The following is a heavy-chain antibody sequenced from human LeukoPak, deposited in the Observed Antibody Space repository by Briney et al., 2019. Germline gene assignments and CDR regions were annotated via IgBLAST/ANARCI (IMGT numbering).Heavy chain of an antibody. J-gene: IGHJ6*03. CDR2: INPNSGGT. V-gene: IGHV1-2*02. CDR1: GYTFTGYY. D-gene: IGHD2-15*01. Sequence: ASVKVSCKASGYTFTGYYMHWVRQAPGQGLEWMGWINPNSGGTNYAQKSQGRVTMTRDTSISTAYMELSRLRSDDTAVYYCARDGGTMRGYYYYYYMDVWGKGTTVTISS. CDR3: ARDGGTMRGYYYYYYMDV.